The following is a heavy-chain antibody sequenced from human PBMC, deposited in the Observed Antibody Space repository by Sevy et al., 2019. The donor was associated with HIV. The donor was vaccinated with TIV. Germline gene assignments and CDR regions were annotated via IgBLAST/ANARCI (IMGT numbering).Heavy chain of an antibody. CDR3: ARELERLHYYYYYGMDV. D-gene: IGHD1-1*01. V-gene: IGHV3-7*01. Sequence: GESLKISCAASGFTFSSYWMSWVRQAPGKGLEWVANIKQDGSEKYYVDSVKGRFTISRDNAKNSPYLQMNSLRAEDTAVYYCARELERLHYYYYYGMDVWGQGTTVTVSS. CDR1: GFTFSSYW. CDR2: IKQDGSEK. J-gene: IGHJ6*02.